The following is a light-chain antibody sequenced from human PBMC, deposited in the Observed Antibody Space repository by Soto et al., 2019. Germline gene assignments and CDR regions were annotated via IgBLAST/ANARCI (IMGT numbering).Light chain of an antibody. V-gene: IGKV1-27*01. CDR1: QAIGNY. Sequence: DIQVAQFPSSLSASVGDRVTITCRASQAIGNYLAWYQQKPGKVPKLLTYAASTLQSGVPSRFSGSRSGTDFTLTVSSLQPEDVATYYCQKYNGVPLSFGPGTKVEIK. CDR2: AAS. J-gene: IGKJ3*01. CDR3: QKYNGVPLS.